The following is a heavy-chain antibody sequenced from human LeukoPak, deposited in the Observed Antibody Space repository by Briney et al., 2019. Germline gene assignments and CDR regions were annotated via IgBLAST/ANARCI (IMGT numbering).Heavy chain of an antibody. D-gene: IGHD3-9*01. J-gene: IGHJ5*02. V-gene: IGHV4-59*01. CDR2: IYYSGST. CDR3: ARGGDILTGYYVFDP. Sequence: PSETLSLTCTVSGGSISSYYWSWIRQPPGEGLEWIGYIYYSGSTNYNPSLKSRVTISVDTSKNQFSLKLSSVTAADTAVYYCARGGDILTGYYVFDPWGQGTLVTVSS. CDR1: GGSISSYY.